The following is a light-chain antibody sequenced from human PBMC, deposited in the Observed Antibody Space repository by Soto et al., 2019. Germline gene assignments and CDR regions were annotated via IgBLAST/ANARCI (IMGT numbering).Light chain of an antibody. V-gene: IGKV3-11*01. J-gene: IGKJ3*01. CDR2: DAS. Sequence: EIVLTQSPATLSLSPGERATLSCRASQSVSSYLAWYQQKPGQAPRLLIYDASNRATGIPARFSGSGSGTDFTLTISSLEPEDFAVYYCQQRSNWPRTFGPGTKEDIE. CDR1: QSVSSY. CDR3: QQRSNWPRT.